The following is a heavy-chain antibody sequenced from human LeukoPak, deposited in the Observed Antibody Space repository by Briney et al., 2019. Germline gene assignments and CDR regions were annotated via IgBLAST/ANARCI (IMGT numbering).Heavy chain of an antibody. D-gene: IGHD1/OR15-1a*01. CDR3: ARDQGVGTTEEGAFDI. Sequence: GGSLRLSCAASGFTFSSYSMNWVRQAPGKGLEWVSSISSSSSYIYYADSVKGRFTISRDNAKNSLYLQMNSLRAEDTAVYYCARDQGVGTTEEGAFDIWGQGTMVTVSS. J-gene: IGHJ3*02. CDR1: GFTFSSYS. CDR2: ISSSSSYI. V-gene: IGHV3-21*01.